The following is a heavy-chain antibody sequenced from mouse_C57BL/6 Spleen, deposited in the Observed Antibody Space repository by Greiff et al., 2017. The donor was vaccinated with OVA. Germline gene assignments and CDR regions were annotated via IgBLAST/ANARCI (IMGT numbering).Heavy chain of an antibody. Sequence: DVKLVESGGGLVKPGGSLKLSCAASGFTFSSYAMSWVRQTPEKRLEWVATISDGGSYTYYPDNVKGRFTISRDNAKNNLYLQMSHLKSEDTAMYYCARDYDYDYYFDYWGQGTTLTVSS. CDR2: ISDGGSYT. CDR1: GFTFSSYA. V-gene: IGHV5-4*01. CDR3: ARDYDYDYYFDY. D-gene: IGHD2-4*01. J-gene: IGHJ2*01.